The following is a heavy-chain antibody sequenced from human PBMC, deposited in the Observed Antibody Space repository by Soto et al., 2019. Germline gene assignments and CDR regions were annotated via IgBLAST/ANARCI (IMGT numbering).Heavy chain of an antibody. CDR3: ARDIVVGPAAKGEAFDI. V-gene: IGHV4-30-4*01. CDR1: GGSISSGDYY. J-gene: IGHJ3*02. D-gene: IGHD2-2*01. CDR2: IYYRGST. Sequence: QVQLQESGPGLVKPSQTLSLTCTVSGGSISSGDYYWSWIRQPPGQALKWIGYIYYRGSTYYNPSLKSRVTISVDTSKNQFSLKLSSVTAADTAVYYCARDIVVGPAAKGEAFDIWGQGTMVTVSS.